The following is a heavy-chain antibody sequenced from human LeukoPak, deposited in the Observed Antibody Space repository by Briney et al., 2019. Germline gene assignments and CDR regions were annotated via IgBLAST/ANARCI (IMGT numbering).Heavy chain of an antibody. CDR1: GFTFSNAW. V-gene: IGHV3-15*01. Sequence: GGSLRLSCAASGFTFSNAWMSWVRQAPGKGLEWVGRIKSKTDGGTTDYAAPVKGRFTISRDDSKNTLYLQMNSLRAEDTAVYYCAKDPSGYDSSGYYFAYYYFDYWGQGTLVTVSS. D-gene: IGHD3-22*01. CDR3: AKDPSGYDSSGYYFAYYYFDY. J-gene: IGHJ4*02. CDR2: IKSKTDGGTT.